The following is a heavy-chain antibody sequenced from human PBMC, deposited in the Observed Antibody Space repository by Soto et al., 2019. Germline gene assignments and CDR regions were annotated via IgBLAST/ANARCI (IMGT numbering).Heavy chain of an antibody. CDR2: IYYSGST. J-gene: IGHJ4*02. CDR1: GGSISSYY. V-gene: IGHV4-59*08. Sequence: SETLSLTCTVSGGSISSYYWSWIRQPPGKGLEWIGYIYYSGSTNYNPSLKSRVTISVDTSKNQFSLKLSSVTAADTAEYYCASMVRGVYHNFDYWGQGTLVTVSS. D-gene: IGHD3-10*01. CDR3: ASMVRGVYHNFDY.